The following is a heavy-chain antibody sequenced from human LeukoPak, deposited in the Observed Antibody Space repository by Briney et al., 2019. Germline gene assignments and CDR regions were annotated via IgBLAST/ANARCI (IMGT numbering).Heavy chain of an antibody. Sequence: VASVKLSCKASGYTFTSYGISWVRQAPGQGLEWMGWISAYNGNTNYAQKLQGRVTMTRDTSISTAYMELSRLRSDDTAVYYCARDGYCSGGSCYVPDYWGQGTLVTVSS. D-gene: IGHD2-15*01. CDR2: ISAYNGNT. CDR1: GYTFTSYG. CDR3: ARDGYCSGGSCYVPDY. J-gene: IGHJ4*02. V-gene: IGHV1-18*01.